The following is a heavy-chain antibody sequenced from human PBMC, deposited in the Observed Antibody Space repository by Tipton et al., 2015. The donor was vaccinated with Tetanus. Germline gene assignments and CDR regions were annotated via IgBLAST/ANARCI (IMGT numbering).Heavy chain of an antibody. V-gene: IGHV1-18*04. Sequence: QLVQSGAEVKKPGASVKVSCKASGYTFTSYGISWVRQAPGQGLEWMGWISAYNGNTNYAQKLQGRVTMTTDTSTSTAYTELRSLRSDDTAVYYCATTPAEGGCTNGVCYLLDYWGQGTLVTVSS. CDR2: ISAYNGNT. D-gene: IGHD2-8*01. J-gene: IGHJ4*02. CDR1: GYTFTSYG. CDR3: ATTPAEGGCTNGVCYLLDY.